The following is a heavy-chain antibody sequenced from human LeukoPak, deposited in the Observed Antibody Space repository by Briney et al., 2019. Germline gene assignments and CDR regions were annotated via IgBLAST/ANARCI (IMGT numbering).Heavy chain of an antibody. V-gene: IGHV3-30-3*01. Sequence: PGRSLRLSCAASGFTFSSYAMHWVRQAPGKGLEWVAVISYDGSNKYYADSVKGRFTISRDNSKNTLYLQMNSLRAEDTAVYYCAKVDELTGDDYWGQGTLVTVSS. J-gene: IGHJ4*02. CDR2: ISYDGSNK. CDR1: GFTFSSYA. D-gene: IGHD7-27*01. CDR3: AKVDELTGDDY.